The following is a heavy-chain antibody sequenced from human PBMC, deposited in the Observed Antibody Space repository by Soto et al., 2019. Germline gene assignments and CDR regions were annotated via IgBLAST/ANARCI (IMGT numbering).Heavy chain of an antibody. CDR1: GGTFSSYA. J-gene: IGHJ3*02. D-gene: IGHD5-12*01. CDR2: IIPILGTA. CDR3: ARDVDGYTIAFDI. Sequence: QVQLVQSGAEVKKPGSSVKVSCKASGGTFSSYAISWVRQAPGQGLEWMGGIIPILGTANYAQKLQGRVKITADKSTSTAYMDLSSLRSEDTAVYYCARDVDGYTIAFDIWGQGTIITVSS. V-gene: IGHV1-69*06.